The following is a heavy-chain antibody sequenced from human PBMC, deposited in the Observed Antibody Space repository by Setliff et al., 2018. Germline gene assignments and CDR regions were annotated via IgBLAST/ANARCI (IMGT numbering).Heavy chain of an antibody. CDR1: GGTFSSSA. D-gene: IGHD1-26*01. V-gene: IGHV1-69*13. CDR3: ARGFDVGAPRTDSFDI. Sequence: SVKVSCKTSGGTFSSSAFSWVRQAPAQGLEWIGRIIPLFGTTNFAQNLQGRVTITADQSTETVYMEVSSLRFEDTGVYYCARGFDVGAPRTDSFDIWGQGIMVTVSS. J-gene: IGHJ3*02. CDR2: IIPLFGTT.